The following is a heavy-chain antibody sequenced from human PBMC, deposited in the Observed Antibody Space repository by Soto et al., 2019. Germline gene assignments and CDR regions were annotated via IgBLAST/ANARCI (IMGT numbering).Heavy chain of an antibody. V-gene: IGHV3-23*01. J-gene: IGHJ6*02. D-gene: IGHD2-2*01. Sequence: EVQLLESGGGLVQPGGSLRLSCAASGVTFSSYSMSWVRQAPGKGLEWGSAISGSGGSTYYADSVKGRFTISRDNSKNTLYLQMNSLRAEDTAVYYCARYQLKGMDVWGQGTTVTGSS. CDR3: ARYQLKGMDV. CDR2: ISGSGGST. CDR1: GVTFSSYS.